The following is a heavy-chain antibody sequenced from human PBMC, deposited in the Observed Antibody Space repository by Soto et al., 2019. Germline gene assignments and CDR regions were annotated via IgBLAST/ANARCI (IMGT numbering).Heavy chain of an antibody. J-gene: IGHJ4*02. D-gene: IGHD4-17*01. Sequence: QITLKESGPTLVKPTQTLTLTCTFSGFSLSTSGVGVGWIRQPPGKALEWLALIYWDDDKRSSPSLKSRLTITKDTPKNQVVLTMTNMDPVDTATYYCAHRRDYGDYVYWGQGTLVTVSS. CDR1: GFSLSTSGVG. CDR2: IYWDDDK. CDR3: AHRRDYGDYVY. V-gene: IGHV2-5*02.